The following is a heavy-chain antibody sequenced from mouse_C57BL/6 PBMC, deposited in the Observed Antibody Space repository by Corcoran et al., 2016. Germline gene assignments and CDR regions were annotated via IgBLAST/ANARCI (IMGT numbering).Heavy chain of an antibody. CDR3: SRGNSEGCPY. Sequence: QVQLVETGGGLVRPGNSLKLSCVTSVFTFSNYWMHWLRQPPGKRLEWIAVIAVKSDNYGANYAESVKGRFAISREDTKSSVYLEMNRLREEDTATYFCSRGNSEGCPYWGQGTLVTVSA. CDR2: IAVKSDNYGA. J-gene: IGHJ3*01. CDR1: VFTFSNYW. V-gene: IGHV13-2*01.